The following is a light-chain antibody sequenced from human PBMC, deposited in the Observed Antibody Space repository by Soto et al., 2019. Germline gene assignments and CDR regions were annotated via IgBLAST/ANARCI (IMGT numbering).Light chain of an antibody. J-gene: IGKJ2*01. CDR3: QLYNNTPLYT. V-gene: IGKV3-15*01. CDR1: QGVRSN. Sequence: IVSTLAPATLSVSPGGRGTLSCRASQGVRSNLAWYQQKPGQAPRLLIYGASTRATGIPARFSGSGSGSEFTLNISGLQSEDLAFYYSQLYNNTPLYTFDQATNLEIK. CDR2: GAS.